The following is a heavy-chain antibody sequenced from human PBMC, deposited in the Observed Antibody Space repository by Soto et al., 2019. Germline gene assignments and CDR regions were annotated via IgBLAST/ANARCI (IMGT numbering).Heavy chain of an antibody. V-gene: IGHV3-21*06. Sequence: GGSLRLSCAASGFIFTSYSMVWVRQAPGKGLEWVSSISSTTNYIYYGDSMKGRFTISRDNAKNSLYLEMNSLRAEDTAVYYCARESEDLTSNFDYWGQGTLVTVSS. CDR3: ARESEDLTSNFDY. CDR2: ISSTTNYI. CDR1: GFIFTSYS. J-gene: IGHJ4*02.